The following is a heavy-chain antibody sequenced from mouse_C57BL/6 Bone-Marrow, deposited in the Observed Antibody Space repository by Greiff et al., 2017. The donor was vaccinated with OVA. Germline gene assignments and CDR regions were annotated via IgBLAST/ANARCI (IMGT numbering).Heavy chain of an antibody. J-gene: IGHJ2*01. D-gene: IGHD1-1*01. CDR1: GYTFTSYW. Sequence: QVQLQQPGAELVRPGTSVKLSCKASGYTFTSYWMHWVKQRPGQGLEWIGVIDPSDSYTNYNQKFKGKATLTVDTSSSTAYMQPSSLTSEDSAVYYCARFYMGDGDFDYWGQGTTLTVSS. V-gene: IGHV1-59*01. CDR3: ARFYMGDGDFDY. CDR2: IDPSDSYT.